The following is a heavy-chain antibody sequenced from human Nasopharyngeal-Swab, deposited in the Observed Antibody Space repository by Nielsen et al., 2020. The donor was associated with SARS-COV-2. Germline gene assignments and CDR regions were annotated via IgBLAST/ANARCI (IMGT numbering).Heavy chain of an antibody. D-gene: IGHD6-6*01. Sequence: VRQAPGKGLEWVAVIWYDGSNKYYADSVKGRFIISRDNSKNTLYLQMNSLRAEDTAVYYCARDDVAARDYDYYYGMDVWGQGTTVTVSS. CDR2: IWYDGSNK. J-gene: IGHJ6*02. V-gene: IGHV3-33*01. CDR3: ARDDVAARDYDYYYGMDV.